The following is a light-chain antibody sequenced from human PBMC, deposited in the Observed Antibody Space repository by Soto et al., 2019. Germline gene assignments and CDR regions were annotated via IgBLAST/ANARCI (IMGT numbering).Light chain of an antibody. CDR1: SSNIGSNT. CDR3: AAWDDSLNGYV. V-gene: IGLV1-44*01. J-gene: IGLJ1*01. Sequence: QSVLTQSPSASGTPGQRVTISCSGSSSNIGSNTVNWYQQLPGTAPKLLIYSNNQRPSGVPDRFSGSESGTSASLAISGLQSEDEADYYCAAWDDSLNGYVFGTGTKLTVL. CDR2: SNN.